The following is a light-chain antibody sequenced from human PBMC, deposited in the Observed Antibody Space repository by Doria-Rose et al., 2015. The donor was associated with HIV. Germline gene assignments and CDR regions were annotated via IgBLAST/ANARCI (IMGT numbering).Light chain of an antibody. CDR2: NTY. J-gene: IGLJ3*02. V-gene: IGLV8-61*01. Sequence: QAVVTQEPSSSVSLGGTVTLTCGLTSGPVTGAYYPSWHQQTPGQAPRTLIYNTYSLSSGVSDRFSGSILGNKAALTISGAQADDESDYYCVLYMGSGIWMFGGGTKLIVL. CDR1: SGPVTGAYY. CDR3: VLYMGSGIWM.